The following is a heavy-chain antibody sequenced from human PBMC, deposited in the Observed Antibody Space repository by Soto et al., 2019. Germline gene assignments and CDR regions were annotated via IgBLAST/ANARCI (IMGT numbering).Heavy chain of an antibody. CDR3: AKIAQNNDCAGVCHVIDY. CDR1: GFTFSNYG. J-gene: IGHJ4*02. CDR2: ISYDGSNK. D-gene: IGHD2-21*02. V-gene: IGHV3-30*18. Sequence: QVQLVESGGGVVQPGRSLRLSCAASGFTFSNYGMHCVRQAPGKGLEWVAVISYDGSNKYYPDSVKGRFTISRDNSKNTLYLQMNSLRAEDTAVYYCAKIAQNNDCAGVCHVIDYWGQSPLVTVSS.